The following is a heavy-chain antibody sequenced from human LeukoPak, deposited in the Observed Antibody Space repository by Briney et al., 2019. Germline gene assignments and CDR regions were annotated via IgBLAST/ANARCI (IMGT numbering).Heavy chain of an antibody. CDR2: IIPIFGTA. V-gene: IGHV1-69*05. D-gene: IGHD3-10*01. CDR1: GGTFSSYA. Sequence: GASVKVSCKASGGTFSSYAISWVRQAPGQGLEWMGGIIPIFGTANYAQKFQGRVTITTDESTSTAYMELRSLRSEDTAVYYCASGYRGLHMDVWGKGTTVTVSS. J-gene: IGHJ6*03. CDR3: ASGYRGLHMDV.